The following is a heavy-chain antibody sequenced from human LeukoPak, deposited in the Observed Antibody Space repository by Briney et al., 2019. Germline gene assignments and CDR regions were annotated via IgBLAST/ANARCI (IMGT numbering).Heavy chain of an antibody. V-gene: IGHV1-18*01. CDR1: GYTFTSYG. CDR3: ARLLGTAANDAFDI. D-gene: IGHD2-2*01. J-gene: IGHJ3*02. Sequence: GASVKVSCKASGYTFTSYGISWVRQAPGQGLEWMGWISAYNGSTNYAQKLQGRVTMTTDTSTSTAYMELRSLRSDDTAVYYCARLLGTAANDAFDIWGQGTMVTVSS. CDR2: ISAYNGST.